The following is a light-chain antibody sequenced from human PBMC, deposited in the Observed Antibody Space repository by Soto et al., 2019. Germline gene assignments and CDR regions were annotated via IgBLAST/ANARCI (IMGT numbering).Light chain of an antibody. CDR2: SND. V-gene: IGLV1-44*01. CDR3: ATWDDSLNVV. Sequence: QSVLTQSPSASGTPGQRVSISCSGSTSNIRTNTVSWYQHVPGTAPKLLIYSNDQRPSAVPGRFSGSKSGTSASLAISGLLSEDEDDYYCATWDDSLNVVFGGGTKVTVL. CDR1: TSNIRTNT. J-gene: IGLJ2*01.